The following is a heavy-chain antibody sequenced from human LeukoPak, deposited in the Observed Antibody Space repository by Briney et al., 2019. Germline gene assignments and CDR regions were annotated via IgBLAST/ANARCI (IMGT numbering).Heavy chain of an antibody. V-gene: IGHV3-23*01. D-gene: IGHD6-13*01. CDR3: AKAPGSSWAAFDS. CDR2: ISGSGDNT. Sequence: PGGSLRLSRASSGFTFRSYSVSWVRQAPGKGLECVSTISGSGDNTYYADSLKGRFTISRDNSKKTLYLQVNSLRAEDTALYYCAKAPGSSWAAFDSWGQGTLVTVSS. CDR1: GFTFRSYS. J-gene: IGHJ4*02.